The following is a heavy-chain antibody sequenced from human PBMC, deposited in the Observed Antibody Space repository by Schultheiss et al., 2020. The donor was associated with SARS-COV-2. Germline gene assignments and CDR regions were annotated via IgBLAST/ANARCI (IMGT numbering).Heavy chain of an antibody. CDR2: IKSKTDGGTT. CDR1: GFTFSNAW. CDR3: TTDIWTSTSLDY. V-gene: IGHV3-15*01. D-gene: IGHD3/OR15-3a*01. J-gene: IGHJ4*02. Sequence: GGSLRLSCAASGFTFSNAWMSWVRQAPGKGLEWVGRIKSKTDGGTTDYAAPVKGRFTISRDDSKNLLYVQINGLKTEDTAVYYCTTDIWTSTSLDYWGQGALVTVSS.